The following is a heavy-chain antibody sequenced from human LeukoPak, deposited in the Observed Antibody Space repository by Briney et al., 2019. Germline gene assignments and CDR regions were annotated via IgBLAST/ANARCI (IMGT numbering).Heavy chain of an antibody. CDR3: ARTREYSSSWPYFDY. CDR1: GFTFSSYA. Sequence: GGSLRLSCAASGFTFSSYAMHWVRQAPGKGLEWVAVISYDGSNKYYADSVKGRFTISRDNSKNTLYLQMSSLRAEDTAVYYCARTREYSSSWPYFDYWGQGTLVTVSS. D-gene: IGHD6-13*01. J-gene: IGHJ4*02. CDR2: ISYDGSNK. V-gene: IGHV3-30*04.